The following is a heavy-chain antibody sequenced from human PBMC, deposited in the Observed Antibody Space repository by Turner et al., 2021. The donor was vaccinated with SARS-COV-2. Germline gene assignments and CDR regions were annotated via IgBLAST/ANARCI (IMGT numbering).Heavy chain of an antibody. CDR3: ARWEIRGVTGDY. CDR2: IYSGGTT. V-gene: IGHV3-66*01. Sequence: EVQLVQSGGGLVQPGGSLRPSCTASGFTDSNNYMSWVRQGPGKWLELVSLIYSGGTTKYAVSVKGRFTLSRDNSKNTLYLQMNSLSAEDTAVYYCARWEIRGVTGDYWGRGTLVTVSS. J-gene: IGHJ4*02. CDR1: GFTDSNNY. D-gene: IGHD3-10*01.